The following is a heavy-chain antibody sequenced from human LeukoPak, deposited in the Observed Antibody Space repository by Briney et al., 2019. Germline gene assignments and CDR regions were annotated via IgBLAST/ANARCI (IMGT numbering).Heavy chain of an antibody. CDR2: INPNSGGT. J-gene: IGHJ5*02. V-gene: IGHV1-2*06. Sequence: ASVKVSCKASGYTFTGYYMHWVRQAPGQGLEWMGRINPNSGGTNYAQKFQGRVTMTRDTSISTAYMELSRLRSDDTAVYYCARVSSPLQYNWFDPWGQGTLVAVSS. D-gene: IGHD1-14*01. CDR3: ARVSSPLQYNWFDP. CDR1: GYTFTGYY.